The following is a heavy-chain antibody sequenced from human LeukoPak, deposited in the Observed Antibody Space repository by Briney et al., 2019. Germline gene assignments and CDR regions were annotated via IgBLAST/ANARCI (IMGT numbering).Heavy chain of an antibody. J-gene: IGHJ4*02. CDR3: ARRDSSGVVPRWDY. Sequence: SETLSLTCTVSGGSIISSSYYWGWIRQPPGKGLEWIGSIYYSGSTYYNPSLKSRVTISVDTSKNQSSLKLSSVTAADTAVYYCARRDSSGVVPRWDYWGQGTLVTVSS. CDR1: GGSIISSSYY. V-gene: IGHV4-39*01. CDR2: IYYSGST. D-gene: IGHD6-25*01.